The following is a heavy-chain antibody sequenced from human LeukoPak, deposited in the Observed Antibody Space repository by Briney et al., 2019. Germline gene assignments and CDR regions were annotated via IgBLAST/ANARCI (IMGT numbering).Heavy chain of an antibody. CDR1: GGSFSGYY. J-gene: IGHJ5*02. V-gene: IGHV4-34*01. CDR3: GRGTSAAACKEWVDP. D-gene: IGHD6-13*01. CDR2: INHSGST. Sequence: SETLSLTCAVYGGSFSGYYWSWIRQPPGKGLEWIGEINHSGSTNYNPSLKSRVTISVDTSKNQFSLKLSSVTAADTAVYYCGRGTSAAACKEWVDPRGQGTLVTVSS.